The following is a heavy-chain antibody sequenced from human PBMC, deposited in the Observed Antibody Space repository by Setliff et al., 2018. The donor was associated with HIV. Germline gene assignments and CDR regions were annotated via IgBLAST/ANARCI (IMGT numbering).Heavy chain of an antibody. Sequence: ASVKVSCKASGYTFTTYGITWVRQAPGQGLEWMGWISTYNGGTYYAQNFQGRVTMTRDTSISTAYMELNRLRSDDTAVYYCARSYIAFLSTWYYGMDVWGQGTTVTVSS. CDR2: ISTYNGGT. V-gene: IGHV1-2*02. CDR3: ARSYIAFLSTWYYGMDV. D-gene: IGHD5-18*01. CDR1: GYTFTTYG. J-gene: IGHJ6*02.